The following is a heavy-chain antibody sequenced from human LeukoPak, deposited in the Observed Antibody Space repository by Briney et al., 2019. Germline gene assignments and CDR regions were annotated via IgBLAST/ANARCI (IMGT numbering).Heavy chain of an antibody. CDR2: ITSSSSAI. V-gene: IGHV3-48*01. J-gene: IGHJ4*02. CDR3: ARVRGSYHFDY. CDR1: GFTFSGYS. D-gene: IGHD1-26*01. Sequence: GGSLRLSCAASGFTFSGYSMNWVRQAPGKGLEWVSYITSSSSAIYYADSVKGRFTISRDNAKNSLYLQMNSLRAEDTAVYYCARVRGSYHFDYWGQGTLVTVSS.